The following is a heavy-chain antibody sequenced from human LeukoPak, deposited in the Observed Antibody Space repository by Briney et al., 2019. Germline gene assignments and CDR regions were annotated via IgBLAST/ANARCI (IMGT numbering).Heavy chain of an antibody. CDR2: IYYSGST. D-gene: IGHD1-26*01. V-gene: IGHV4-39*07. Sequence: SETLSLTCTVSGGSISSSSYYWGWIRPPPGKGLEWIGSIYYSGSTYYHPSLKSRVTISVDTSKNQFSLKLTSVTAADTAVYYCVRGGSYLSAFDIWGQGTMVTVSS. CDR1: GGSISSSSYY. J-gene: IGHJ3*02. CDR3: VRGGSYLSAFDI.